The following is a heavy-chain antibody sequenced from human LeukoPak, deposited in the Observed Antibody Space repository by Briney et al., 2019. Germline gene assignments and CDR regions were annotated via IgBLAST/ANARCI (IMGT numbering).Heavy chain of an antibody. V-gene: IGHV1-2*02. D-gene: IGHD3-10*01. CDR1: GNTFIGYY. CDR2: INPYSGDT. CDR3: ARAIWSGDSYPFDY. J-gene: IGHJ4*02. Sequence: GASVTVSCKASGNTFIGYYIHWVRQAPGQGLEWMGWINPYSGDTNYAQSFQGRITMTRDTSINTAYMDLSRLRSDDSAIYFCARAIWSGDSYPFDYWGQGTLVTVSS.